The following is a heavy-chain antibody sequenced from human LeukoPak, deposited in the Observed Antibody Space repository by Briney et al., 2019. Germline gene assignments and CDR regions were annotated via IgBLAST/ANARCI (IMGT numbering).Heavy chain of an antibody. CDR1: GFTFSSYS. CDR2: ISSSSSTI. V-gene: IGHV3-48*01. Sequence: QPGGSLRLSCAASGFTFSSYSMNWVRQAPGKGLEWVSSISSSSSTIYYADSVKGRFTISRDNAKNSLYLQMNSLRAEDTAVYYCARVLHKRMYDSTTYYAYWGQGILVTVSS. J-gene: IGHJ4*02. CDR3: ARVLHKRMYDSTTYYAY. D-gene: IGHD3-22*01.